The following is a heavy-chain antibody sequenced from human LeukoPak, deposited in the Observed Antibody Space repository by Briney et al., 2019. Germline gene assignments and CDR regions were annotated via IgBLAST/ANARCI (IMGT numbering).Heavy chain of an antibody. CDR1: GFTFSGYA. CDR2: VSPSGGKT. CDR3: AKDYGGKIFDS. J-gene: IGHJ4*02. D-gene: IGHD4-17*01. Sequence: GGSLRLSCAASGFTFSGYAMSWVRQAPGTGLEWVSGVSPSGGKTYYADSVKGRFTISRDNSKNTLYLQMNSLRAEDTAVYYCAKDYGGKIFDSWGQGTLVTVSS. V-gene: IGHV3-23*01.